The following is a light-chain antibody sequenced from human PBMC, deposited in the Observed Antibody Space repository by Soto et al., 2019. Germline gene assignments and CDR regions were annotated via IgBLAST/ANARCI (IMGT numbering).Light chain of an antibody. CDR3: QQRSNWPIT. Sequence: EIVLTQSPATLSLSPGERATLSCRASQSVYSYLAWYQQKPGQAPRLLIYDASNRATGIPARFRGSGSGTDFTLTISSLEPEDFVVYYCQQRSNWPITFGQGTRLEIK. J-gene: IGKJ5*01. CDR1: QSVYSY. CDR2: DAS. V-gene: IGKV3-11*01.